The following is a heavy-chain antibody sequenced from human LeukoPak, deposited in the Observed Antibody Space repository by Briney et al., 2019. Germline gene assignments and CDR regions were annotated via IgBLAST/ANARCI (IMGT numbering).Heavy chain of an antibody. V-gene: IGHV3-66*04. J-gene: IGHJ4*02. CDR3: ARHHDSTDYYYDY. CDR1: GFILSSNH. D-gene: IGHD3-22*01. CDR2: TYTGGSK. Sequence: GGSLRLSCAASGFILSSNHMSWVGQAPGKGLEGVSVTYTGGSKYYADSVKGRFTISRDNSKNTLYLQMNSLRAEDTAVYFCARHHDSTDYYYDYWGQGTLVTVSS.